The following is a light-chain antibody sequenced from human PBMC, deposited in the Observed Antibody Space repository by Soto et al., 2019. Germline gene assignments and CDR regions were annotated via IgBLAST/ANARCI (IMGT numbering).Light chain of an antibody. CDR3: QHYGSSSSWT. J-gene: IGKJ1*01. CDR2: GAS. CDR1: QTVSNNY. Sequence: EIVLTQSPGTLSLSPGERATLSCRASQTVSNNYLAWYQQQPGQAPRLLIYGASSRATGIPDRFSGSGSGTDFTLTVNRLEPEDFAVYYCQHYGSSSSWTVGQGTKVDIK. V-gene: IGKV3-20*01.